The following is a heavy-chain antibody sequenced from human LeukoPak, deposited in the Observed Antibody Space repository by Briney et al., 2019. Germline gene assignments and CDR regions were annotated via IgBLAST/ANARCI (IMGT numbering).Heavy chain of an antibody. J-gene: IGHJ4*02. CDR3: AKDPHPYGSGLFYYFDY. D-gene: IGHD3-10*01. CDR2: IPYDGSNK. V-gene: IGHV3-30*02. Sequence: GGSLRLSCAASGFTFSSYGMHWVRQSPGKGLEWVAFIPYDGSNKYYADSVKGRFTISRDNSKNMLYLQMNSLRAEDTAVYYCAKDPHPYGSGLFYYFDYWGQGTLVTVSS. CDR1: GFTFSSYG.